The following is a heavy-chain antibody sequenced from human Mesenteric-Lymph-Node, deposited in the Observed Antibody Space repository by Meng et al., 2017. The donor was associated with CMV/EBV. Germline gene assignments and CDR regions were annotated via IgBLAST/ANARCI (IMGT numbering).Heavy chain of an antibody. V-gene: IGHV3-13*01. CDR2: IGTAGDT. CDR3: VRASLMSV. Sequence: GESLKISCAASGFTFTTYDMHWVRQATGKGLEWVSGIGTAGDTYYLGSVMGRFTISREDAKNSLYLQMNSLRVGDTAVYYCVRASLMSVWGQGTLVTVSS. CDR1: GFTFTTYD. D-gene: IGHD5/OR15-5a*01. J-gene: IGHJ4*02.